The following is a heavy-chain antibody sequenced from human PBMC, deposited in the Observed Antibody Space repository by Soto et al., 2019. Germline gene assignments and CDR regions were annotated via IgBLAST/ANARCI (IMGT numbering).Heavy chain of an antibody. J-gene: IGHJ6*02. V-gene: IGHV1-3*01. CDR1: GYTFTSYA. CDR3: ARTGIQIYYYYGMDV. Sequence: ASVKVSCKASGYTFTSYAMHWVRQAPGQRLERMGWINAGNGNTKYSQKFQGRVTITRDTSASTAYMELSSLRSEDTAVYYCARTGIQIYYYYGMDVWGQGTTVTVSS. CDR2: INAGNGNT.